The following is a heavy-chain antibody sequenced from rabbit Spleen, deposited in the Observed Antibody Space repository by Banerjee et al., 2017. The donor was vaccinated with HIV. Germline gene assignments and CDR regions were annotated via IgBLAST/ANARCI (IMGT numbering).Heavy chain of an antibody. CDR1: GFDFSSYG. CDR2: ISTGDGST. Sequence: QEQLVESGGGLVQPGGSLKLSCKASGFDFSSYGVNWVRQAPGKGLEWIGCISTGDGSTYYASWVNGRFSISRENTQNTVSLQMNSLTAADTATYFCVRAHASSSGYYTYLYLWGPGTLVTVS. D-gene: IGHD1-1*01. J-gene: IGHJ4*01. CDR3: VRAHASSSGYYTYLYL. V-gene: IGHV1S47*01.